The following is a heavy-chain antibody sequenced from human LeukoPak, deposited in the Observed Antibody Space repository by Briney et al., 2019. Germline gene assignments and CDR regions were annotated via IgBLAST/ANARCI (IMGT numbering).Heavy chain of an antibody. CDR3: ARENPFGGVIVISFDY. CDR1: GYTFTSYA. D-gene: IGHD3-16*02. J-gene: IGHJ4*02. Sequence: GASVKVSCKASGYTFTSYAMNWVRQAPGQGLEWMGWINTNTGNPTYAQGFTGRFVFSLDTSVSTAYLQISSLKAEDTAVYYCARENPFGGVIVISFDYWGQGTLVTVSS. V-gene: IGHV7-4-1*02. CDR2: INTNTGNP.